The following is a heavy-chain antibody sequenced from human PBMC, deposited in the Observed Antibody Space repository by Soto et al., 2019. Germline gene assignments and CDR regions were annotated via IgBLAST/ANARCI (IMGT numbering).Heavy chain of an antibody. CDR2: INPKSGGT. Sequence: QVQLVQSGAEVKKPGASVKVSCKASGYSFTDYHIHWVRQAPGQGLEWLGRINPKSGGTSTAQKFQGWVTMPTDTSISTASMELTRLTSDDTALYYCARGDSTDCSNGVCSFFYNHDMDVWGQGTTVTVSS. CDR1: GYSFTDYH. CDR3: ARGDSTDCSNGVCSFFYNHDMDV. D-gene: IGHD2-8*01. J-gene: IGHJ6*02. V-gene: IGHV1-2*04.